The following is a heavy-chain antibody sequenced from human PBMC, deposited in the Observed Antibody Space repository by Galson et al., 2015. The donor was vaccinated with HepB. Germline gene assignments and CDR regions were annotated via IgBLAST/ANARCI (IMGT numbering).Heavy chain of an antibody. V-gene: IGHV3-53*01. Sequence: SLRLSCAASGFTVSSNYMNWVRQAPGKGLEWVSVIYSGGSTYYADSVKGRFTISRDNSKNTLYLQMNNLRAEDTAVYYCARDPNGSYFFDYWGQGTLVTVSS. CDR3: ARDPNGSYFFDY. CDR1: GFTVSSNY. J-gene: IGHJ4*02. CDR2: IYSGGST. D-gene: IGHD1-26*01.